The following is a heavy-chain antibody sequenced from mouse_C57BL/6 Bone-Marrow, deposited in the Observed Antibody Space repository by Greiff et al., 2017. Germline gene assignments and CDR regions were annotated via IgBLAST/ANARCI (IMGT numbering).Heavy chain of an antibody. CDR1: GFTFSSYA. Sequence: EVKLEESGGGLVKPGGSLKLSCAASGFTFSSYAMSWVRQTPEKRLEWVATISDGGSYTYYPDNVKGRFTISRDKAKNNLYLQMSHLKSEDTAMYYCARWLLGAMDYWGQGTSVTVSA. CDR3: ARWLLGAMDY. J-gene: IGHJ4*01. D-gene: IGHD2-3*01. CDR2: ISDGGSYT. V-gene: IGHV5-4*03.